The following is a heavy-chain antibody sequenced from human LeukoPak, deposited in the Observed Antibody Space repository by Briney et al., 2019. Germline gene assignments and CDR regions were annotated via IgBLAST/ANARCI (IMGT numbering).Heavy chain of an antibody. Sequence: SETLSLTCTVSGYSISSGYYWGWIRQPPGKGLEWIGSIYHSGSTYYNPSLKSRVTISVDTSKNQFSLKLSSVTAADTAVYYCARAAYYGSGSSKLFDPWGQGTLVTVSS. CDR3: ARAAYYGSGSSKLFDP. CDR1: GYSISSGYY. D-gene: IGHD3-10*01. V-gene: IGHV4-38-2*02. CDR2: IYHSGST. J-gene: IGHJ5*02.